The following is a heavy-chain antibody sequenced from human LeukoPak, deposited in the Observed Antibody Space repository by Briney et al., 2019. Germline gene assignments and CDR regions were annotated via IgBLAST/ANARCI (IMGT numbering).Heavy chain of an antibody. CDR2: TSYSEGT. CDR1: GGSVSRGGYY. CDR3: ATADWESFYFDS. J-gene: IGHJ4*02. D-gene: IGHD1-26*01. Sequence: PSETLSLTYTVSGGSVSRGGYYWNWIRQHPGKGLEWIGFTSYSEGTYYNPSLMSRITISVDRSQNQFSLKMRDVTAADTAVYFCATADWESFYFDSWGQGALVAVSS. V-gene: IGHV4-31*03.